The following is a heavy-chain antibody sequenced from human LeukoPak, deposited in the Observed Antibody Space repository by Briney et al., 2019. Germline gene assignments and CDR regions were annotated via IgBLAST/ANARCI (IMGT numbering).Heavy chain of an antibody. J-gene: IGHJ5*02. Sequence: SVKVSCKASGGTFSNYAISWVRQAPGQGLEWMGGIIPIFGTANYAQKFQGRVTITADESTSTAYMELSSLRSEDTAVYYCARQTVGYCSSTSCYSWFDPWGQGTLVTVSS. CDR2: IIPIFGTA. CDR3: ARQTVGYCSSTSCYSWFDP. D-gene: IGHD2-2*01. V-gene: IGHV1-69*13. CDR1: GGTFSNYA.